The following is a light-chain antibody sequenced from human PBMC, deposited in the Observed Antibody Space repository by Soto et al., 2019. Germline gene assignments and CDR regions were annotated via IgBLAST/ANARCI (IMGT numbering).Light chain of an antibody. CDR1: QTIRRNY. J-gene: IGKJ1*01. CDR2: AAS. V-gene: IGKV3-20*01. Sequence: EIVLTQSPGTLSLSPGERATLSCRASQTIRRNYLAWYQQKPGQAPRILIYAASSRATGIPDRFSGSGSGTDFTLTISRLEPEDFAVYYCHQYDTSPRTFGQGTKVDIK. CDR3: HQYDTSPRT.